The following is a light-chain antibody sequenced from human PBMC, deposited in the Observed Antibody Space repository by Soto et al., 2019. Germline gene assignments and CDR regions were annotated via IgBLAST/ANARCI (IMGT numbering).Light chain of an antibody. CDR2: EVS. CDR3: CSYAGSRIFV. CDR1: SSDVGSYKF. J-gene: IGLJ1*01. V-gene: IGLV2-23*02. Sequence: QSVLTQPASVSGSPGQSTTISCTGTSSDVGSYKFVSWYQQHPGKAPKVLIYEVSKRPSGVFNRFSGSKSGNTASLTISGLQAEDEADYYCCSYAGSRIFVFGTGTKVTVL.